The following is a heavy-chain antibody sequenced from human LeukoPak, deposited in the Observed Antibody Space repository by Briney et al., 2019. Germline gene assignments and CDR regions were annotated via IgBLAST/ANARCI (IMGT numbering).Heavy chain of an antibody. CDR3: ARDNYYDSSGYRYCFDY. V-gene: IGHV1-18*01. Sequence: ASVKVSCKASGYTFTNYGISWVRQAPGQGLEWMGRISAYNGNTNYAQKFQGRVTMTTDTSTSTAYMELRSLRSDDTAVYYCARDNYYDSSGYRYCFDYWGQGTLVTVSS. CDR1: GYTFTNYG. D-gene: IGHD3-22*01. J-gene: IGHJ4*02. CDR2: ISAYNGNT.